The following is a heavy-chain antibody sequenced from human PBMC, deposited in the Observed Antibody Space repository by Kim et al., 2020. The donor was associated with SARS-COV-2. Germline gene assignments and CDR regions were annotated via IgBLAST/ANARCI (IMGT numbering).Heavy chain of an antibody. CDR3: AKDRGIAVAGTPGGMDV. V-gene: IGHV3-30*02. J-gene: IGHJ6*02. D-gene: IGHD6-19*01. Sequence: VKGRFTISRDNSKNTLYLQMNSLRAEDTAVYYCAKDRGIAVAGTPGGMDVWGQGTTVTVSS.